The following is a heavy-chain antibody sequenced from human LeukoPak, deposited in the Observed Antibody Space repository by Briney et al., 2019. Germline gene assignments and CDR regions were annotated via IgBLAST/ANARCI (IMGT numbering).Heavy chain of an antibody. CDR1: GFTFSRYA. V-gene: IGHV3-23*01. Sequence: PGGSLRLSCAASGFTFSRYAMSWVRQAPGKGLEWVSAISGSGGRTYYADSVKGRFTISRDNSKNTLYLQMNSLRAEDTAVYYCAKDYDILTGYYTDYFDYWGQGTLVTVSS. CDR3: AKDYDILTGYYTDYFDY. D-gene: IGHD3-9*01. CDR2: ISGSGGRT. J-gene: IGHJ4*02.